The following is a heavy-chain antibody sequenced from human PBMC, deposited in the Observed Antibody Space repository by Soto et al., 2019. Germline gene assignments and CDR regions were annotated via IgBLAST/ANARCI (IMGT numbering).Heavy chain of an antibody. D-gene: IGHD3-22*01. Sequence: PGESLTISCTCSGNSFTSYWISWVRQMPGKGLGWMGRIDPSDSYTNYSPSFQGHVTISADKSISTAYLQWSSLKASDTAMYYCATLYYYDSSGYYYGYYYYGMDVWGQGTTVTVSS. CDR2: IDPSDSYT. CDR3: ATLYYYDSSGYYYGYYYYGMDV. CDR1: GNSFTSYW. V-gene: IGHV5-10-1*01. J-gene: IGHJ6*02.